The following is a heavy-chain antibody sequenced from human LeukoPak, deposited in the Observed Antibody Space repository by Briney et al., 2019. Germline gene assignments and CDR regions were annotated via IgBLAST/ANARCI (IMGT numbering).Heavy chain of an antibody. D-gene: IGHD3-10*01. J-gene: IGHJ3*02. CDR3: ARDYYGSGNSFPAAFDI. CDR1: GGSISNSY. Sequence: SETLSLTCTVSGGSISNSYCSWIRQPAGKGLEWIGRIYTSGGTNYNPSLKSRVTMSVDTSKNQFSLKLSSVTAADTAVYYCARDYYGSGNSFPAAFDIWGQGTVVTVSS. CDR2: IYTSGGT. V-gene: IGHV4-4*07.